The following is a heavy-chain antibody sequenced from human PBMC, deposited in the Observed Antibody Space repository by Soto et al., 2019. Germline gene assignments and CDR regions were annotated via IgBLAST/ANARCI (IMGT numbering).Heavy chain of an antibody. D-gene: IGHD3-10*01. CDR2: IYTSGTT. J-gene: IGHJ3*02. Sequence: GGSLRLSCAASGFTVSDKYMNWVRQAPGKGLEWVSVIYTSGTTYYADSVKGRFTISRDNFKNTLYLQMSSLRAEDTAMYYCARDGLGRYDGSGSEAFDIWGQGTMVTVSS. V-gene: IGHV3-53*01. CDR1: GFTVSDKY. CDR3: ARDGLGRYDGSGSEAFDI.